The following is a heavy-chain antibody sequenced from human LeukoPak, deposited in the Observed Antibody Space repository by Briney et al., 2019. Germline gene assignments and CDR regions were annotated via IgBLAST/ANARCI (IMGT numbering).Heavy chain of an antibody. CDR3: ARDLPYYDFWSGYSASYYYYGMDV. D-gene: IGHD3-3*01. CDR1: GYTFTSYY. V-gene: IGHV1-46*01. Sequence: ASVKVSCKASGYTFTSYYMHWARQAPGQGLEWMGIINPSGGSTSYAQKFQGRVTMTRDTSTSTVYMELSSLRSEDTAVYYCARDLPYYDFWSGYSASYYYYGMDVWGQGTTVTVSS. J-gene: IGHJ6*02. CDR2: INPSGGST.